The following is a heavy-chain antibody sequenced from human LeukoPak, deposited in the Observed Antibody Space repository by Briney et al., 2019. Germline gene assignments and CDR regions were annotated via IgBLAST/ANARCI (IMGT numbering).Heavy chain of an antibody. CDR2: INHSGST. D-gene: IGHD1-26*01. Sequence: SETLSLTCAVYGGSFSGCYWSWICQPPGKGLEWVGEINHSGSTNYNPSLKSRVTISVDTSKNQFSLKLSSVTAADTAVYYCAVGEWFDPWGQGTLVTVSS. J-gene: IGHJ5*02. V-gene: IGHV4-34*01. CDR1: GGSFSGCY. CDR3: AVGEWFDP.